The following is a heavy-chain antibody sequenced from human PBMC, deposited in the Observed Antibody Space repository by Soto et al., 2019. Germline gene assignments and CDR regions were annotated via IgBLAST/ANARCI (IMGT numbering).Heavy chain of an antibody. J-gene: IGHJ1*01. D-gene: IGHD3-10*01. Sequence: QVQLQQWGAGLLKPSETLSLTCAVYGGSFSGYYWSWIRQPPGKGLEWIGEINHSGSTNYNPSLKSRVTISVDTSKNQFSLKLSSVTAADTAVYYCARAQGWYYYARPSAFQHWGQGTLVTVSS. V-gene: IGHV4-34*01. CDR2: INHSGST. CDR3: ARAQGWYYYARPSAFQH. CDR1: GGSFSGYY.